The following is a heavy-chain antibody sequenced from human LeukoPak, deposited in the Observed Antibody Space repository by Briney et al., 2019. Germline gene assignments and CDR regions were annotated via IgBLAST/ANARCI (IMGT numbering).Heavy chain of an antibody. CDR2: ISAYNGNT. Sequence: ASVKVSCKASGYTFTSYAMHWVRQAPGQRLEWMGWISAYNGNTNYAQKLQGRVTMTTDTSTSTAYMELRSLRSDDTAVYYCARGMVRGVIDYYGMDVWGQGTTVTVSS. J-gene: IGHJ6*02. CDR1: GYTFTSYA. D-gene: IGHD3-10*01. V-gene: IGHV1-18*01. CDR3: ARGMVRGVIDYYGMDV.